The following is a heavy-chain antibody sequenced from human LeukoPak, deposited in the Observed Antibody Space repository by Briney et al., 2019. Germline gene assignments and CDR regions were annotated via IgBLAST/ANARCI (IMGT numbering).Heavy chain of an antibody. CDR2: ISSSTTYI. Sequence: TGGSLRLSCAASGFTFNTYSMNWVRQAPGRGLEWVSSISSSTTYIYYADSVKGRFTISRDNAKNSMYLQMNSLRAEDTAVYHCARGALVRGVIRYFDYWGQGSLVTVSS. CDR1: GFTFNTYS. V-gene: IGHV3-21*01. D-gene: IGHD3-10*01. CDR3: ARGALVRGVIRYFDY. J-gene: IGHJ4*02.